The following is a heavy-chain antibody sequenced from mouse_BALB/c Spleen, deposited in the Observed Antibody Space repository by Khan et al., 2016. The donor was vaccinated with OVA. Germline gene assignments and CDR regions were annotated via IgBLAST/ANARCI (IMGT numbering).Heavy chain of an antibody. CDR2: INPYNGGT. CDR3: ARGNWQSYYFDY. CDR1: GYTFTNYV. V-gene: IGHV1S136*01. Sequence: EVQLQQSGPELVKPGASVKMSCKASGYTFTNYVLHWVKQKPGQGLEWIGYINPYNGGTKYSEKFKGKATLASDKSSITADMELSSLTSEDSAVYYCARGNWQSYYFDYWGQGTTLTLSS. J-gene: IGHJ2*01. D-gene: IGHD4-1*01.